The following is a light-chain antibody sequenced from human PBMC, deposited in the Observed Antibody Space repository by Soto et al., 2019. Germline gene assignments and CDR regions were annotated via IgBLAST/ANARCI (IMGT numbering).Light chain of an antibody. Sequence: DVQMTQSPSSLSPSVGDSLTLTCRASQTVTSYLNWYQQKPGKASKLLIYAASTLQCGVPSRFSGSGSGTEFTLTIISLQPEDFATYYCQQSYRFPKTFGRGTKVDIK. CDR2: AAS. CDR1: QTVTSY. V-gene: IGKV1-39*01. J-gene: IGKJ1*01. CDR3: QQSYRFPKT.